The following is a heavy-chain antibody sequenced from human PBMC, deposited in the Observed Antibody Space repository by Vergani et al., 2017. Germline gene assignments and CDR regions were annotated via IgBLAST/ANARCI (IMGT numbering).Heavy chain of an antibody. CDR1: EYSFGNYW. CDR2: IYPADSDT. D-gene: IGHD1-1*01. CDR3: ARHTTYTDS. Sequence: EVALVQSGPEMRKPGESLKISCKGSEYSFGNYWIGWVRQMPGKGLEWMGIIYPADSDTRYSPSFQGLVTISADKSISTAFLQWDSLKASYTALYYCARHTTYTDSWGQGTLVTVSS. V-gene: IGHV5-51*01. J-gene: IGHJ4*02.